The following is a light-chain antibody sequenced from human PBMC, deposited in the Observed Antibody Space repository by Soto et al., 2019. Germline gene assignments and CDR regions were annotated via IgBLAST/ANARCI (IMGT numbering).Light chain of an antibody. Sequence: DIQTTQSPSTLSASVGDRVTITCRASQSISSWLAWYQQKPGKAPKLLIYKASSLESGVPSRFSGSGSGTEFTLTISSLQPDDFATYYCQQFHSFSPTFGQGTKVDIK. CDR3: QQFHSFSPT. V-gene: IGKV1-5*03. CDR1: QSISSW. J-gene: IGKJ1*01. CDR2: KAS.